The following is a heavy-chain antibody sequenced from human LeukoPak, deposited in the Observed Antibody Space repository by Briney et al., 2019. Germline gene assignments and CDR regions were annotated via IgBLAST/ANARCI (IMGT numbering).Heavy chain of an antibody. J-gene: IGHJ3*02. V-gene: IGHV3-30*03. CDR2: ISYDGSNK. CDR1: GFTFSNYG. D-gene: IGHD2-21*02. Sequence: GGSLRLSCAASGFTFSNYGMHWVRQAPGKGLEWVAVISYDGSNKYYADSVKGRFTISRDNSKNTLYLQMNSLRAEDTAVYYCASVLAYCGGDCRDAFDIWGQGTMVTVSS. CDR3: ASVLAYCGGDCRDAFDI.